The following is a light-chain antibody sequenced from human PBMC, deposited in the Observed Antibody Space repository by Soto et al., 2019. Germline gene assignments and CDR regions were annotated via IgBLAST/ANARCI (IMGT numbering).Light chain of an antibody. CDR2: DAS. CDR3: QQYKSYWVT. Sequence: DIQMTQFPSTLSASVGDRVTITCRASQSISSWLAWYQQKPGKAPKLLISDASTLKSGVPSRFSGSGSGTEFTLTISSLQSDDFATYYCQQYKSYWVTFSGGTKVEIK. J-gene: IGKJ4*01. V-gene: IGKV1-5*01. CDR1: QSISSW.